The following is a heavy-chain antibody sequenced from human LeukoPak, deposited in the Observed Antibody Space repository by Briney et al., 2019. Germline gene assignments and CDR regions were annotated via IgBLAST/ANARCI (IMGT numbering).Heavy chain of an antibody. Sequence: PSETLSLTCTVSGGSINNYYWSWIRQPPERGLEWIGYMYYNGSTNYNPSLKSRVTISVDTSKNQFSLKLSSVTAADTAVYYCARGRPGGSYFDYWGQGTLVTVSS. CDR1: GGSINNYY. CDR2: MYYNGST. J-gene: IGHJ4*02. V-gene: IGHV4-59*01. CDR3: ARGRPGGSYFDY. D-gene: IGHD1-26*01.